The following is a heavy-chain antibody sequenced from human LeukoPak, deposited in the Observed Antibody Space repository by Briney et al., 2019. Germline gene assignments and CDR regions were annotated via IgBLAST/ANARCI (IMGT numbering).Heavy chain of an antibody. J-gene: IGHJ4*02. CDR2: VFYSGST. Sequence: SETLSLTCTVSGGSISSGNYYWSWIRQPPGRGLEWIGYVFYSGSTNYNPSLKSRVTVSVDTSKNQFSLKLSSVTAADTAVYYCAREGAGAHYFDYWGQGTLVTVSS. CDR1: GGSISSGNYY. V-gene: IGHV4-61*01. D-gene: IGHD1-26*01. CDR3: AREGAGAHYFDY.